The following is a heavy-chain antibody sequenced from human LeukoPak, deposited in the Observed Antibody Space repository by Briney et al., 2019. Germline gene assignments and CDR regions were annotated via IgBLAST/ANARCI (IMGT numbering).Heavy chain of an antibody. Sequence: PSETLSLTCTVSGGSISSYYWSWIRQPPGKGLEWIGYIYYSGSTNYNPSLKSRVTISVDTSKNQFSLKLSSVTAADTAVYYCAREVRGVIRWNRFDPWGQGTLVTVSS. CDR2: IYYSGST. CDR1: GGSISSYY. CDR3: AREVRGVIRWNRFDP. J-gene: IGHJ5*02. V-gene: IGHV4-59*01. D-gene: IGHD3-10*01.